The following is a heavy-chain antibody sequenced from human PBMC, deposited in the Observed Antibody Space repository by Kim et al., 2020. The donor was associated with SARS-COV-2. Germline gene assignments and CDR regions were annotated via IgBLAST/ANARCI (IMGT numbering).Heavy chain of an antibody. CDR3: ARVFWGSYRYLDF. V-gene: IGHV7-4-1*02. Sequence: YAPGFTGRFVFSLDTSVSTAYLQISSLEAEDTALYYCARVFWGSYRYLDFWGQGTLVTVSS. D-gene: IGHD3-16*02. J-gene: IGHJ4*02.